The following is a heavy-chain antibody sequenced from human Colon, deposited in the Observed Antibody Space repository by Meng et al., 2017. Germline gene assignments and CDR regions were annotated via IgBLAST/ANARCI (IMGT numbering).Heavy chain of an antibody. CDR2: IKSKTDGGTI. Sequence: GGFLRLSCAASGFTFTNARMHWVRQAPGRGLEWVGRIKSKTDGGTIDYAAPVKGRFTISRDDSKKILYLQMNSLKTDDTAVYYCTTGWNFWGQGTLVTVSS. CDR1: GFTFTNAR. V-gene: IGHV3-15*07. J-gene: IGHJ4*02. D-gene: IGHD2-15*01. CDR3: TTGWNF.